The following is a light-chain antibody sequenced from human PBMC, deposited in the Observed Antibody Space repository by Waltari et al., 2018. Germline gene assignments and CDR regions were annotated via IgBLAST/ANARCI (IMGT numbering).Light chain of an antibody. CDR2: DVS. CDR1: SSDVGGSRY. V-gene: IGLV2-11*01. CDR3: CSYAGSYTWV. Sequence: QSALTQPRSVSGSPGQSVTISCTGTSSDVGGSRYVSWYQQRPGKAPKLMIYDVSKRPSGVPDRFSGSKSGNTASLTISGLQAEDETDYYCCSYAGSYTWVFGGGTKLTVL. J-gene: IGLJ3*02.